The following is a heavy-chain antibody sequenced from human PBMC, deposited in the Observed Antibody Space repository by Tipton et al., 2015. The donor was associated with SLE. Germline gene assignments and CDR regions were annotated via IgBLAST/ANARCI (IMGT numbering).Heavy chain of an antibody. CDR1: GGKFTSFA. Sequence: QLVQSGAEVKKPGSSVRVSCQTSGGKFTSFAFSWVRQAPGQGLEWMGGIIPLFGSATYAQKFQGRVTITADKSTSTAYMELSSLRSEDTAVYYCARFSVGAAFDYWGQGTLVTVSS. V-gene: IGHV1-69*06. CDR2: IIPLFGSA. D-gene: IGHD1-26*01. CDR3: ARFSVGAAFDY. J-gene: IGHJ4*02.